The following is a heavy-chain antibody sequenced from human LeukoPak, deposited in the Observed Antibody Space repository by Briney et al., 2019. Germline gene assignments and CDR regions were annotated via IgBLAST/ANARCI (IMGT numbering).Heavy chain of an antibody. CDR2: IYYSGST. CDR3: ARPLFAAAAPFDY. J-gene: IGHJ4*02. CDR1: GDSISSGGYS. D-gene: IGHD6-13*01. V-gene: IGHV4-30-4*07. Sequence: SQTLSLTCAVSGDSISSGGYSWSWIRQPPGKGLEWIGYIYYSGSTYYNPSLKSRVTISVDTSKNQFSLKLSSVTAADTAVYYCARPLFAAAAPFDYWGQGTLVTVSS.